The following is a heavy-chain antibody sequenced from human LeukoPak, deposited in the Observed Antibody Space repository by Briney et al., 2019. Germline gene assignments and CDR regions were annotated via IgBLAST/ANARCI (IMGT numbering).Heavy chain of an antibody. J-gene: IGHJ4*02. Sequence: PGGSLRLSCVVSGFTFSGYAMHWVRQAPGKGLEWVAVISYDGSNKYYADSVKGRFTISRDNSKNTLYLQMNSLRDEDTAVYYCAKDFIAMSDWEPLGYWGQGILVTVSS. CDR2: ISYDGSNK. V-gene: IGHV3-30-3*01. CDR1: GFTFSGYA. D-gene: IGHD1-26*01. CDR3: AKDFIAMSDWEPLGY.